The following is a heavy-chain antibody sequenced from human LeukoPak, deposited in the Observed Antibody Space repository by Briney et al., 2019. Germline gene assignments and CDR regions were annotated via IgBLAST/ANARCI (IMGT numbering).Heavy chain of an antibody. D-gene: IGHD2-2*01. V-gene: IGHV3-21*06. J-gene: IGHJ4*02. Sequence: GGSLRLSCAASAFNFRTYSMGWVRQAPGKGLEWVSSISYTSSFKYYADSVKGRFTISRDNGENALYLQMSSLRAEDTAIYYCARDGGAVVVPAARSPVAHWGQGTLVTVSS. CDR1: AFNFRTYS. CDR3: ARDGGAVVVPAARSPVAH. CDR2: ISYTSSFK.